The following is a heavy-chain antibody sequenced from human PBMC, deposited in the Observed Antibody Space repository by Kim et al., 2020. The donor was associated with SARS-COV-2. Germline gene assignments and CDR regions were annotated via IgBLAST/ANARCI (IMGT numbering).Heavy chain of an antibody. V-gene: IGHV3-23*01. J-gene: IGHJ4*02. D-gene: IGHD6-13*01. CDR2: ISGSGGST. Sequence: GGSLRLSCAASGFTFSSYAMSWVRQAPGKGLEWVSAISGSGGSTYYADSVKGRFTISRDNSKNTLYLQMNSLRAEDTAVYYCAKAARGWMGIAAAGTHAHFDYWGPGTLVTVSS. CDR1: GFTFSSYA. CDR3: AKAARGWMGIAAAGTHAHFDY.